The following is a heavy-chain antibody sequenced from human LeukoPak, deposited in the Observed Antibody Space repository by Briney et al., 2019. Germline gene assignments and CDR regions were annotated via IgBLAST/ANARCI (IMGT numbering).Heavy chain of an antibody. J-gene: IGHJ4*02. CDR2: ISWNSGSI. V-gene: IGHV3-9*01. D-gene: IGHD3-10*01. Sequence: GGSLRLSCAASGFTFDDYAMHWVRQAPGKGLEWVSGISWNSGSIGYADSVKGRFTISRDNAKNSLYLQMNSLRAEDTALYYCARGNYYQDFWGQGTLVTVSS. CDR1: GFTFDDYA. CDR3: ARGNYYQDF.